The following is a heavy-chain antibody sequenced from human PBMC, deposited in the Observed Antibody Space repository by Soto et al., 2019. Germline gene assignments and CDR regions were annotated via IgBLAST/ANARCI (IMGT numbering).Heavy chain of an antibody. CDR1: GFTFTSSA. CDR2: IVVGSGNT. CDR3: AAGELDCWYFDL. J-gene: IGHJ2*01. Sequence: ASVKVSCQASGFTFTSSAVQWVRQARGQRLEWIGWIVVGSGNTNYAQKFQERVTITRDMSTSTAYMELSSLRSEDTAVYYCAAGELDCWYFDLWGRGTLVTVSS. D-gene: IGHD6-6*01. V-gene: IGHV1-58*01.